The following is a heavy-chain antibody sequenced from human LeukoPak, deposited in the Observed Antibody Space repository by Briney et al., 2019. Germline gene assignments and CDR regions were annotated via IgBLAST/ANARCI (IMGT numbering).Heavy chain of an antibody. Sequence: SETLSLTCAVYGGSFSGYSWSWIRQPPGKGLEWIVEINHSGSTKNNPSLKSRVTISVDTSKNQFSLKLTSVTAADTAVYYCARGANYYDSSGYSATFDYWGQGTLVTVS. CDR2: INHSGST. D-gene: IGHD3-22*01. CDR1: GGSFSGYS. V-gene: IGHV4-34*01. J-gene: IGHJ4*02. CDR3: ARGANYYDSSGYSATFDY.